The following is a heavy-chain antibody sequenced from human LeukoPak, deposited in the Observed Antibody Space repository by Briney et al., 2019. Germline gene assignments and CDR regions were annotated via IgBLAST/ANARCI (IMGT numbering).Heavy chain of an antibody. J-gene: IGHJ6*04. V-gene: IGHV3-30-3*01. CDR1: GFTFSSYA. CDR3: VRGSGIWSGRGIGRPLDV. Sequence: HPGGSLRLSCAASGFTFSSYAMHWVRQAPGKGLEWVAVISYDGSNKYYADSVKGRFTISRDNSKNTLYLQMNSLRAEDTAMYHCVRGSGIWSGRGIGRPLDVWGKGTTVTVSS. D-gene: IGHD3-3*01. CDR2: ISYDGSNK.